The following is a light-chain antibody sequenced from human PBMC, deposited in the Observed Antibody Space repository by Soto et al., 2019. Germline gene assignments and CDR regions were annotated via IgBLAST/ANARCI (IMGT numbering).Light chain of an antibody. CDR1: QSVNTY. Sequence: EIVLTQSPATLSLSPGERATLSCRASQSVNTYLAWYQQKPGQAPKLLIYDASNRATGIPARFTGSGSETAFTLPISSLEPENFAFYYCQQRSTLHFTFGPGTKVDI. CDR2: DAS. J-gene: IGKJ3*01. CDR3: QQRSTLHFT. V-gene: IGKV3-11*01.